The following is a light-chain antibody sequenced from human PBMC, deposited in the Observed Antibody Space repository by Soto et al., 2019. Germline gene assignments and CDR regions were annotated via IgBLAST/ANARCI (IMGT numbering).Light chain of an antibody. CDR1: QSLLHSNGYNY. J-gene: IGKJ4*01. V-gene: IGKV2-28*01. CDR2: LGS. CDR3: MQALQTPPT. Sequence: DIMMTQSPLSLPVTPGEPASISCRSSQSLLHSNGYNYLDWYLQKPGQSPQLLIYLGSNRASGVPDRFSGSGSGTDFTLKISRVEAEDAGVYYCMQALQTPPTFGGGTKVDIK.